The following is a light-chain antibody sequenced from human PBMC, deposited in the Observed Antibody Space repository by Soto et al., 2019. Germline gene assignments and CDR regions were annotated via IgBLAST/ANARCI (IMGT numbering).Light chain of an antibody. CDR3: SSHTNSKTRV. Sequence: QSALTQPASVSGSPGQSITISCTGASSDVGDFNYVSWYQQRPGKAPKLIIYDVTNRPSGVSSRFSGSRSGNTASLTISGLQAEDEADYYCSSHTNSKTRVFGGGTKLTVL. CDR1: SSDVGDFNY. CDR2: DVT. V-gene: IGLV2-14*01. J-gene: IGLJ2*01.